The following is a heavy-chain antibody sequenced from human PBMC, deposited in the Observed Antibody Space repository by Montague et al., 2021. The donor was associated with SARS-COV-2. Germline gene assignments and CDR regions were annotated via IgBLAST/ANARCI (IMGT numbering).Heavy chain of an antibody. CDR3: ARGYDSSGYQY. Sequence: SLRLSCAAFGFTFSTFWMTWVRQVSGKGLEWVANIKQDGSEKYYVDSVKGRFTISRDNAKNSLYLQLDSLRAEDTAVYYCARGYDSSGYQYWGQGTLVTVSS. V-gene: IGHV3-7*05. CDR2: IKQDGSEK. J-gene: IGHJ4*02. D-gene: IGHD3-22*01. CDR1: GFTFSTFW.